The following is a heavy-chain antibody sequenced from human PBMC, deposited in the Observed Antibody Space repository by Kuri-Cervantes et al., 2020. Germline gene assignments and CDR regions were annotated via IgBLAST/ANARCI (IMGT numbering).Heavy chain of an antibody. Sequence: ESLKISCTISGDSVSDSTYYWAWIRQPPGKGLEWIGTVYYTGSTYYSPSLKSRVTISVDTSKNQFSLKLSSVTAADTAVYYCARGVGLRYAAAGSFSTYYYYYGMDVWGQGTTVTVSS. J-gene: IGHJ6*02. CDR1: GDSVSDSTYY. CDR2: VYYTGST. V-gene: IGHV4-39*07. D-gene: IGHD6-13*01. CDR3: ARGVGLRYAAAGSFSTYYYYYGMDV.